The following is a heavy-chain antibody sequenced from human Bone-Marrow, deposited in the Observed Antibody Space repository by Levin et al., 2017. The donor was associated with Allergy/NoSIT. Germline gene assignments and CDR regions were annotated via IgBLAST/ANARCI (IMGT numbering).Heavy chain of an antibody. V-gene: IGHV1-2*02. CDR2: INPNSDYT. Sequence: LTDYYIHWARQAPGQGLEWMGWINPNSDYTNYAQNFQGRVTLTRDTSINTAYKELNNLKSDDTGVYYCAREAYSTSSFDNWGQGTLVTVSS. CDR1: LTDYY. D-gene: IGHD6-6*01. J-gene: IGHJ4*02. CDR3: AREAYSTSSFDN.